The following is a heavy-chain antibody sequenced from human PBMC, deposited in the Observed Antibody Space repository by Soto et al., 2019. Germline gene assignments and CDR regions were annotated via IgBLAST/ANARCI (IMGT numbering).Heavy chain of an antibody. J-gene: IGHJ6*04. CDR3: ARAGGSYCSGGSCNSPYYSYYGMDV. V-gene: IGHV4-34*01. CDR1: GGSFSGYY. Sequence: PSETLSLTCAVYGGSFSGYYWSWIRQPPGKGLEWIGEINHSGSTNYNPSLKSRVTISVDTSQNQFSLKLSSVTAADTAVYYCARAGGSYCSGGSCNSPYYSYYGMDVWGEGTKVTVSS. D-gene: IGHD2-15*01. CDR2: INHSGST.